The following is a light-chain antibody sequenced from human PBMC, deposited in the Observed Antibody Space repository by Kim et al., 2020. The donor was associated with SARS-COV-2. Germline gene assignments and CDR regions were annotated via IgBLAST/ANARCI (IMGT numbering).Light chain of an antibody. V-gene: IGLV1-51*01. CDR2: DNN. CDR3: GTWDSSLSAVV. J-gene: IGLJ2*01. CDR1: SSNIGNNY. Sequence: QSVLTQPPSVSAAPGQKVTITCSRSSSNIGNNYVSWYQQLPGTAPKLLIYDNNKRPSGIPDRFSGSKSGTSATLGITGPQTGDEAEYYCGTWDSSLSAVVFGGGTQLTVL.